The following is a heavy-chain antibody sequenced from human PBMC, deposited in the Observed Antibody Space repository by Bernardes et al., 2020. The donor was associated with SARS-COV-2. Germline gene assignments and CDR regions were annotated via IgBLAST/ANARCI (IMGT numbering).Heavy chain of an antibody. Sequence: SLRLSFSASGFSFYDFALHWVRQAPGKVLEWVSVISLNIGTIGYADSVKGRFTISRDNSKNSLYLQMNSLRAEDTALYYGARDPEGYFDWLSQFDYWGKGTLVTVYS. V-gene: IGHV3-9*01. J-gene: IGHJ4*02. CDR1: GFSFYDFA. CDR3: ARDPEGYFDWLSQFDY. CDR2: ISLNIGTI. D-gene: IGHD3-9*01.